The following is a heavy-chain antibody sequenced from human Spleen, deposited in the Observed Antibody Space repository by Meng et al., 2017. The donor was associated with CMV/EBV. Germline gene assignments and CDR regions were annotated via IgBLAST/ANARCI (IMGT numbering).Heavy chain of an antibody. D-gene: IGHD6-13*01. Sequence: GSLRLSCTVSGGSISSYYWSWIRQPPGKGLEWIGYIYYSGSTNYNPALKSRVTISVDTSKNQFSLKLSSVTAADTAVYYCARDRSSHLDYWGQGTLVTVSS. V-gene: IGHV4-59*01. CDR1: GGSISSYY. CDR3: ARDRSSHLDY. J-gene: IGHJ4*02. CDR2: IYYSGST.